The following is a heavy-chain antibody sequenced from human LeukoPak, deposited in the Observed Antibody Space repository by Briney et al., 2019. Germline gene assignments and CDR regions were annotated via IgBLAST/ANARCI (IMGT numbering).Heavy chain of an antibody. D-gene: IGHD2-2*01. CDR1: GGSFSGYY. CDR2: INHSGST. Sequence: SETLSLTCAVYGGSFSGYYWSWISQPPGKGLEWIGEINHSGSTNYNPSLKSRVTISVDTSKNQFSLKLSSVTAADTAVYYCARGSVNYCSSTSCSGAFDIWGQGTMVTVSS. V-gene: IGHV4-34*01. J-gene: IGHJ3*02. CDR3: ARGSVNYCSSTSCSGAFDI.